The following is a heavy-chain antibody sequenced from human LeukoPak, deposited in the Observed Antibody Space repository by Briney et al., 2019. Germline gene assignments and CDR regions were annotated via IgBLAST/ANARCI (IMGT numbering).Heavy chain of an antibody. V-gene: IGHV3-74*01. D-gene: IGHD2-15*01. Sequence: GGSLRLSCAASGFTFKLYWMHWVRQVPGKRPVWVSRINDDGSDTIYADSVRGRFTISRDDAKNTVYLQMSNLRAEDTAVYYCVGGGPSTWSWGQGTLVTVSS. CDR2: INDDGSDT. J-gene: IGHJ5*02. CDR3: VGGGPSTWS. CDR1: GFTFKLYW.